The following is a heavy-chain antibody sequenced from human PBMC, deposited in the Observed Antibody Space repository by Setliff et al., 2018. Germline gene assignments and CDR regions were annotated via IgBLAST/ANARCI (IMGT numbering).Heavy chain of an antibody. Sequence: ASVKVSCKASGYTFTRHGISWVRQAPGQGLEWMGSISAYNANTNYAQNLQGRVTMTRDTSTAYMELRSLRSDDTAVYYCAREPLWGSHDAFDIWGQGTMVTVSS. D-gene: IGHD7-27*01. CDR2: ISAYNANT. V-gene: IGHV1-18*01. J-gene: IGHJ3*02. CDR3: AREPLWGSHDAFDI. CDR1: GYTFTRHG.